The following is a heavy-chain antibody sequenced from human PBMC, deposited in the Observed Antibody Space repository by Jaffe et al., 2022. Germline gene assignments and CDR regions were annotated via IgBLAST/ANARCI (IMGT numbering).Heavy chain of an antibody. CDR1: GGSFSGYY. CDR3: ARGRTPPTIAAAAPYYYYMDV. V-gene: IGHV4-34*01. J-gene: IGHJ6*03. Sequence: QVQLQQWGAGLLKPSETLSLTCAVYGGSFSGYYWSWIRQPPGKGLEWIGEINHSGSTNYNPSLKSRVTISVDTSKNQFSLKLSSVTAADTAVYYCARGRTPPTIAAAAPYYYYMDVWGKGTTVTVSS. CDR2: INHSGST. D-gene: IGHD6-13*01.